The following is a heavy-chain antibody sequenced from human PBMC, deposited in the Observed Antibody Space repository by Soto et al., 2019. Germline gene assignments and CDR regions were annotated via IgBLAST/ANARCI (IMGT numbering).Heavy chain of an antibody. CDR2: IWYDGSNK. V-gene: IGHV3-33*03. CDR3: ARAQYTGSYFDACDV. CDR1: GFSSITHG. Sequence: GGSLRLSCAASGFSSITHGMHWVRQAPGKGLDGVAVIWYDGSNKYYAESVKGRFTISRDNSKNTLYVQMNSLTVEDTAVYYCARAQYTGSYFDACDVWGQGTMVTVSS. D-gene: IGHD1-26*01. J-gene: IGHJ3*01.